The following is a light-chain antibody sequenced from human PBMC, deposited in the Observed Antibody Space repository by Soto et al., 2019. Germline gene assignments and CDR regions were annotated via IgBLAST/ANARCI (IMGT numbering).Light chain of an antibody. CDR1: QTIDSW. CDR3: QQYDSYSWT. V-gene: IGKV1-5*03. CDR2: KAS. J-gene: IGKJ1*01. Sequence: DIQMTQSPSTLSASVGDRVTITCRASQTIDSWLAWYQQRPGKPPNLLIYKASTLASGVPSRFSGSGSVTEFTLTINSLQPDDFATYYCQQYDSYSWTFGQGTKVDIK.